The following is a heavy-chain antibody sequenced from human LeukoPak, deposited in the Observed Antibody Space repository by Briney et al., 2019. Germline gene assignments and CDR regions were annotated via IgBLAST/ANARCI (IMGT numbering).Heavy chain of an antibody. J-gene: IGHJ3*01. D-gene: IGHD3-22*01. CDR3: ARDRYYDSSGYYGY. CDR1: GFTFDDYG. Sequence: GGSLRLSCAASGFTFDDYGMSWVRQAPGKRLECVSGINWYGGSTGYADSVKGRFTISRDNAKNSLYLQMNSLRAEDTALYYCARDRYYDSSGYYGYWGQGTMVTVSS. CDR2: INWYGGST. V-gene: IGHV3-20*04.